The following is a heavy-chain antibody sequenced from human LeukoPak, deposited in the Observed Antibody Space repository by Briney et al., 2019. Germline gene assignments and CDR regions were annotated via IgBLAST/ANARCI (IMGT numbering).Heavy chain of an antibody. CDR2: IYTSGST. Sequence: SETLSLTCTVSGGSISSYYWSWIRQPAGKGLEWIGRIYTSGSTNYNPSLKSRVTMSVDTSKNQFSLKLSSVTAADTAVYYCARDVKLGLYSSSWYWFDPWGQGTLVTVSS. D-gene: IGHD6-13*01. V-gene: IGHV4-4*07. CDR1: GGSISSYY. J-gene: IGHJ5*02. CDR3: ARDVKLGLYSSSWYWFDP.